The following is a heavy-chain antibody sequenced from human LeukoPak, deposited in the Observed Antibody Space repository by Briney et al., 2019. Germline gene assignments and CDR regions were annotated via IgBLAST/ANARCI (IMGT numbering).Heavy chain of an antibody. CDR2: ISSSGSTI. Sequence: GGSLRLSCAASGFTFSSYEMNWVRQAPGKGLEWVSYISSSGSTIYYADSVKGRFTISRDNAKNSLYPQMNSLRAEDTAVYYCARFLGYCSGGSCSDPNWFDPWGQGTLVTVSS. J-gene: IGHJ5*02. CDR3: ARFLGYCSGGSCSDPNWFDP. D-gene: IGHD2-15*01. V-gene: IGHV3-48*03. CDR1: GFTFSSYE.